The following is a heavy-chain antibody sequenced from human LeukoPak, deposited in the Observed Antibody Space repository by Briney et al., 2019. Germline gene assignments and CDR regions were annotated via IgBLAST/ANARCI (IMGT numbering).Heavy chain of an antibody. J-gene: IGHJ4*02. CDR3: ARYSIVAAFDY. CDR1: GDTICSNSDA. Sequence: SQTLSLTCAVSGDTICSNSDAWSWIRQSPARGLEWMGRTYYEANTYNDYAVTVKIRITISTEKSKNQFSLLLSSVIPEYTAVYYCARYSIVAAFDYWGQGTLVTVSS. D-gene: IGHD3-3*02. CDR2: TYYEANTYN. V-gene: IGHV6-1*01.